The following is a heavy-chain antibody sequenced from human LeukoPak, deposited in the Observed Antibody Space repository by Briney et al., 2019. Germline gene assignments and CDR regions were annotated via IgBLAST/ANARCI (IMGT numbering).Heavy chain of an antibody. CDR3: AKVYSYGYYFDY. Sequence: GGSLRLSCAASGFTFSDYYMSWIRQAPGKGLEWVSYISSSGSTIYYADSVKGRFTISRDNAKNSLYLQMNSLRAEDTAVYYCAKVYSYGYYFDYWGQGTLVTVSS. CDR2: ISSSGSTI. V-gene: IGHV3-11*01. J-gene: IGHJ4*02. CDR1: GFTFSDYY. D-gene: IGHD5-18*01.